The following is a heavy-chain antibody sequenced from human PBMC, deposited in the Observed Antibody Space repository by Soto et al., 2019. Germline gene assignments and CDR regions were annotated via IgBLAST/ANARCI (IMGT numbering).Heavy chain of an antibody. D-gene: IGHD6-13*01. J-gene: IGHJ3*02. CDR1: GYTFTGYY. CDR2: INPNSGGT. CDR3: ARVGYSRSWYAFDI. V-gene: IGHV1-2*04. Sequence: ASVKVSCKASGYTFTGYYMHWVRQAPGQGLEWMGWINPNSGGTNYAQKFQGWVTMTRDTSISTAYMELSRLRSDDTAVYYCARVGYSRSWYAFDIWGQGAMVTVSS.